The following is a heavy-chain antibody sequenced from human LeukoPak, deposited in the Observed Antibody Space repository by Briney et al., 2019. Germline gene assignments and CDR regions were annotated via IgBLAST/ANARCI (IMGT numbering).Heavy chain of an antibody. J-gene: IGHJ6*03. CDR1: GGTFSSYA. CDR3: APRGYSGYDSGGYYYYMDV. CDR2: IIPIFGTA. V-gene: IGHV1-69*05. D-gene: IGHD5-12*01. Sequence: SVKVSCKASGGTFSSYAISWVRQAPGQGLEWMGGIIPIFGTANYAQKFQGRVTITTDESTSTAYMELSSLRSEDTAVYYCAPRGYSGYDSGGYYYYMDVWGKGTTVTVSS.